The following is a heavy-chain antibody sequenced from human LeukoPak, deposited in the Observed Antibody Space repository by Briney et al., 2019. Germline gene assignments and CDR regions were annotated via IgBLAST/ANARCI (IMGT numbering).Heavy chain of an antibody. CDR3: ARSPSPYSSGWYFDY. CDR1: GGSISSGDYY. V-gene: IGHV4-30-4*01. J-gene: IGHJ4*02. Sequence: ASETLSLTCTVSGGSISSGDYYWSWIRQPPGKGLEWIGYIYYSGSTYYNPSLKSRVTISVDTSKNQFSLQLNSVTPEDTAVYYCARSPSPYSSGWYFDYWGQGTLVTVSS. D-gene: IGHD6-19*01. CDR2: IYYSGST.